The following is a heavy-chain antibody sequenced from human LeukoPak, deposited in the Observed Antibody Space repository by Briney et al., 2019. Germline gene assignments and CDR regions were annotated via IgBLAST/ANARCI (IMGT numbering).Heavy chain of an antibody. CDR1: GGSISSSSYY. V-gene: IGHV4-39*07. CDR2: IYYSGST. J-gene: IGHJ6*02. D-gene: IGHD3-22*01. CDR3: ARDSLVVVMGEPYYYYGMDV. Sequence: SETLSLTCTVSGGSISSSSYYWGWLRQPPGKGLEWLGSIYYSGSTYYNPSLKSRVTISVDTSKNQFSLKLSSVTAADTAVYYCARDSLVVVMGEPYYYYGMDVWGQGTTVTVSS.